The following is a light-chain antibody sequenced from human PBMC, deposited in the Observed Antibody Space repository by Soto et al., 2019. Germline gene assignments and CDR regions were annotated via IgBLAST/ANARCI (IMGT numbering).Light chain of an antibody. CDR1: QSVSSSY. V-gene: IGKV3-20*01. J-gene: IGKJ3*01. CDR2: GAS. Sequence: EIVLTQSPGTLSLSPGERATLSCRASQSVSSSYLAWYQQKPGQAPRLLIYGASSRATGIPDRFSGSGSGTDFTLTISRLEPEDFAVYYCQKYGNSPFAFGPGNKVDIK. CDR3: QKYGNSPFA.